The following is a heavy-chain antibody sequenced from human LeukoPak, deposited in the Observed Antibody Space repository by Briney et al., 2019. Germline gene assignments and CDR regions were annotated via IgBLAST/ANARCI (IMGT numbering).Heavy chain of an antibody. CDR1: GYTFTSYG. CDR2: ISAYNDNT. Sequence: GASVKVSCKASGYTFTSYGISWVRQAPGQGLEWMAWISAYNDNTNYAQKFQGRVTMTTVTSTSTAYMELRSLRSDDTAVYYCARDPYSSSWYSNPNFDYWGQGTLVTVSS. CDR3: ARDPYSSSWYSNPNFDY. V-gene: IGHV1-18*01. D-gene: IGHD6-13*01. J-gene: IGHJ4*02.